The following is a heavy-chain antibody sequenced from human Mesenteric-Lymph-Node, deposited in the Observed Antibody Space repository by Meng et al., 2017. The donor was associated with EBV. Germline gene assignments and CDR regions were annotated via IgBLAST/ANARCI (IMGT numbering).Heavy chain of an antibody. D-gene: IGHD1-26*01. Sequence: QVQLVQSGAEVKRPGASLKVSCEASGYTFTDYHMHWVRQTPGQGLEWMGRINPYTGVTNYAQKFQGRVTMTRDTSITVAYMELNRLRSDDTAVYYCATVVGGSTYFDHWGQGTLVTVSS. CDR3: ATVVGGSTYFDH. V-gene: IGHV1-2*06. J-gene: IGHJ4*02. CDR2: INPYTGVT. CDR1: GYTFTDYH.